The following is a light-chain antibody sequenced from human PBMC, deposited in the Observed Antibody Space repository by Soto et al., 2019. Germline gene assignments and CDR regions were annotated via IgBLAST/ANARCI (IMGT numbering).Light chain of an antibody. Sequence: QSVLTQPPSVSAAPGQKGTISCAGSSPNIGNNYVPWYQQLPGTAPKLLIYDNNKRPSGIPDRFSGSKSGTSATLGITGLQTGDEADYYCGTWDSSLSAYVFGTGTKVTVL. CDR2: DNN. J-gene: IGLJ1*01. V-gene: IGLV1-51*01. CDR1: SPNIGNNY. CDR3: GTWDSSLSAYV.